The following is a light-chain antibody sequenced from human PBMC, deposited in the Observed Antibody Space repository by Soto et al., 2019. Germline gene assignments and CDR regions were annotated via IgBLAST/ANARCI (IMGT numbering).Light chain of an antibody. Sequence: QSALTQPASVSASPGQSITRPGTGTSSDVGSYNLVSWFQQHPGKVPKLLIYEGTKRPSGLSDRFSGSKSGTTASLTISGLQAEDEAHYYCYSYAGENLYVFGTGTKVTVL. V-gene: IGLV2-23*01. J-gene: IGLJ1*01. CDR3: YSYAGENLYV. CDR2: EGT. CDR1: SSDVGSYNL.